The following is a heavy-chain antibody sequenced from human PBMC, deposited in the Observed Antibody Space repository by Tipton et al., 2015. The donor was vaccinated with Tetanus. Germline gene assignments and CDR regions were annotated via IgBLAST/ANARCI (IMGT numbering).Heavy chain of an antibody. CDR3: ARESITIFGVVSIDY. Sequence: TLSLTCAVSGGSISSGGYSWTWIRQPPGKGLQWIGYMYYSGTTHYNPSLKSRVTISIDRSKNQLSLKLTSVTAADTAVYYCARESITIFGVVSIDYWGQGTLVTVSS. J-gene: IGHJ4*02. D-gene: IGHD3-3*01. CDR2: MYYSGTT. V-gene: IGHV4-30-2*01. CDR1: GGSISSGGYS.